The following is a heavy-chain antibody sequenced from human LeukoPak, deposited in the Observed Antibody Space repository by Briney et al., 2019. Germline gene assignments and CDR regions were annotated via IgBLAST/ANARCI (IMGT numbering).Heavy chain of an antibody. CDR3: ARETVTNHDAFDI. CDR1: GFTLSHYA. Sequence: PGGSLRLSCSMSGFTLSHYAMSWVRQAPGKGLEWVSTIGGGGGSTDYTDSVKGRFTISRDNSKNTLDLQMNSLRAEDTAVYYCARETVTNHDAFDIWGQGAMVTVSS. J-gene: IGHJ3*02. CDR2: IGGGGGST. V-gene: IGHV3-23*01. D-gene: IGHD4-11*01.